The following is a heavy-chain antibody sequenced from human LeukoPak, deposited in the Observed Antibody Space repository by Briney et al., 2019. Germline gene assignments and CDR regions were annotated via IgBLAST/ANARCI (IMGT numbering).Heavy chain of an antibody. J-gene: IGHJ5*02. CDR3: ARLSLYYYDSSGSLSWFDP. CDR2: IYPGDSDT. V-gene: IGHV5-51*01. Sequence: GESLKISCKGSGYSFTSYWIGWVRQMPGKGLEWMGIIYPGDSDTRYSPSFQGQVTISADKSISTAYLQWSSLKASDTAMYYCARLSLYYYDSSGSLSWFDPWGQGTLVTVSS. CDR1: GYSFTSYW. D-gene: IGHD3-22*01.